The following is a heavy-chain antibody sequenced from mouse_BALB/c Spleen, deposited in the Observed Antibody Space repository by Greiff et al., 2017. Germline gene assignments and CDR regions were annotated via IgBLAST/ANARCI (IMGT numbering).Heavy chain of an antibody. D-gene: IGHD3-1*01. V-gene: IGHV5-6*01. CDR3: ARQEDWANYAMDY. J-gene: IGHJ4*01. CDR2: ISSGGSYT. Sequence: EVNVVESGGDLVKPGGSLKLSCAASGFTFSSYGMSWVRQTPDKRLEWVATISSGGSYTYYPDSVKGRFTISRDNAKNTLYLQMSSLKSEDTAMYYCARQEDWANYAMDYWGQGTSVTVSS. CDR1: GFTFSSYG.